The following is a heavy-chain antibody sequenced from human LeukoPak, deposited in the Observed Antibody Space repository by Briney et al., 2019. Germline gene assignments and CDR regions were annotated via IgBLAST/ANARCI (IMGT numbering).Heavy chain of an antibody. CDR2: ISYDGSNK. D-gene: IGHD3-3*01. CDR1: GFTFSSYG. Sequence: GGSLRLSCAASGFTFSSYGMHWVRQAPGKGLEWVAVISYDGSNKYYADSVKGRFTISRDNSKNTLYLQMNSLRAEDTAVYYCARDITPPTYDFWSGYYYGMDVWGQGTTVTVSS. CDR3: ARDITPPTYDFWSGYYYGMDV. J-gene: IGHJ6*02. V-gene: IGHV3-30*19.